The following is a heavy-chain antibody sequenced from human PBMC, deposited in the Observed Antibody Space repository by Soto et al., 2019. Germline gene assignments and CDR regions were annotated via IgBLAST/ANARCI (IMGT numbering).Heavy chain of an antibody. CDR3: AGGSVVVAATDYYYYYMDV. CDR1: GYTFTGYY. V-gene: IGHV1-2*04. CDR2: INPNSGGT. D-gene: IGHD2-15*01. Sequence: GASVKVSCKASGYTFTGYYMHWVRQAPGQGLEWMGWINPNSGGTNYAQKFQGWVTMTRDTSISTAYMELSRLRSDDTAVYYCAGGSVVVAATDYYYYYMDVWGKGTTVTVSS. J-gene: IGHJ6*03.